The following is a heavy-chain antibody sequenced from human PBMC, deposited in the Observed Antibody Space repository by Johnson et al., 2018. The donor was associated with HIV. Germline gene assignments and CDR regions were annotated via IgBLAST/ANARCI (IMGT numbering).Heavy chain of an antibody. V-gene: IGHV3-30*04. CDR1: GFTFSSYA. D-gene: IGHD4-23*01. J-gene: IGHJ3*02. CDR2: ISYDGSNK. CDR3: AKEAPGRWELLIWAAFDM. Sequence: QVQLVESGGGVVQPGRSLRLSCAASGFTFSSYAMHWVRQAPGKGLEWVAVISYDGSNKYYADSVKGRFTISRDSSKNTLFLQMNSLRVDDTAVYYCAKEAPGRWELLIWAAFDMWGQGTMVTVSS.